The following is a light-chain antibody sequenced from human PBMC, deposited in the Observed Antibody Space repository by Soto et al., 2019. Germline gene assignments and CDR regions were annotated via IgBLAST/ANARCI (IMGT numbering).Light chain of an antibody. J-gene: IGKJ5*01. CDR1: QTVSSN. Sequence: VLSQSPGRLSLSPGERATLSCRASQTVSSNLAWYQQKLGQAPRVLIFGASTRATGVPARFSGTGSETDFTLTVSGLQSEDSAVYFCQQYNNWPFSFGQGTRLEI. V-gene: IGKV3-15*01. CDR3: QQYNNWPFS. CDR2: GAS.